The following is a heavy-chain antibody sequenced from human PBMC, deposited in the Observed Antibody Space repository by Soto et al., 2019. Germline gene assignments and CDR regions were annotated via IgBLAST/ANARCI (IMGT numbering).Heavy chain of an antibody. CDR1: GASIRSFF. Sequence: SEILSLTCTVSGASIRSFFWTWIRQPPGRGLEWIGNIYYSVSTNYNPSLKNRVTMSVDTSKNQFSLMLTSVTAADTAVYYCARPSGSYSYYYGMDVWGQGTTVPVSS. CDR2: IYYSVST. D-gene: IGHD1-26*01. J-gene: IGHJ6*02. V-gene: IGHV4-59*01. CDR3: ARPSGSYSYYYGMDV.